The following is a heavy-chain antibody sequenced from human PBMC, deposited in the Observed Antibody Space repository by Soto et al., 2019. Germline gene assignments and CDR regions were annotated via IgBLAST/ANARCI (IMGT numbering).Heavy chain of an antibody. CDR2: IYYSGST. CDR3: AKSIAVAGRAYYYYGMDV. J-gene: IGHJ6*02. Sequence: SETLSLTCTVSGGSISSYYWSWIRQPPGKGLEWIGYIYYSGSTNYNPSLKSRVTISVDMSKNQFSLKLSSVTAADTAVYYCAKSIAVAGRAYYYYGMDVWGQGTTVTVSS. V-gene: IGHV4-59*01. CDR1: GGSISSYY. D-gene: IGHD6-19*01.